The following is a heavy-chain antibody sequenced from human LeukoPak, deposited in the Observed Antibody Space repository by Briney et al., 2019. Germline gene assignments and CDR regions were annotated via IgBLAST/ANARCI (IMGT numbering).Heavy chain of an antibody. CDR2: IIPIFGTA. J-gene: IGHJ4*02. CDR1: GGTFSSYA. D-gene: IGHD3-22*01. CDR3: AREASGYSDY. V-gene: IGHV1-69*13. Sequence: ASVKVSCKASGGTFSSYAISWVRQAPGQGPEWMGGIIPIFGTANYAQKFQGRVTITADESTSTAYMELSSLRSEDTAVYYCAREASGYSDYWGQGTLVTVSS.